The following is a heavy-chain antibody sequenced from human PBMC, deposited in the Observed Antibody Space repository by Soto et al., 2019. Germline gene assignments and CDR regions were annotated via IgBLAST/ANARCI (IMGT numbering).Heavy chain of an antibody. D-gene: IGHD2-8*01. Sequence: QVQLVQSGAEVKKPGSSVKVSCKASGGTFSSYTISWVRQAPGQGLEWMGRIIPILGIANYAQKFQGRVTITADKSTSTAYMELSGLRSEDTAVYYCAREREGVGITPDGFDIWGQGTMVTVSS. J-gene: IGHJ3*02. CDR2: IIPILGIA. CDR3: AREREGVGITPDGFDI. V-gene: IGHV1-69*08. CDR1: GGTFSSYT.